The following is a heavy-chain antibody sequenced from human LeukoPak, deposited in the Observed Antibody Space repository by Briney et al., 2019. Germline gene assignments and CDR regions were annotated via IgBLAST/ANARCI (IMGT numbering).Heavy chain of an antibody. D-gene: IGHD1-26*01. V-gene: IGHV3-53*01. J-gene: IGHJ4*02. CDR1: GFTVSSNY. CDR3: ARAASYSGSSKDFDY. Sequence: GGFLRLSCAASGFTVSSNYMSWVRQAPGKGLEWVSVIYSGGSTYYADSVKGRFTISRDNSKNTLYLQMNSLRAEDTAVYYCARAASYSGSSKDFDYWGQGTLVTVSS. CDR2: IYSGGST.